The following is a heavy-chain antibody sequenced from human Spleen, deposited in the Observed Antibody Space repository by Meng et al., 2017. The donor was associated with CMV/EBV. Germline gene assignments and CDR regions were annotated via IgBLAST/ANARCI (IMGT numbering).Heavy chain of an antibody. CDR3: VKELNTYQGRYSLYEF. Sequence: GESLKISCVASGFSFSEAWMSWVRLAPGKGLEWVGRIRKNSDGGTTEYAAPVKGRFIISRDDSQNMVFLQMTSLKSEDTAVYYCVKELNTYQGRYSLYEFWGQGTLVTVSS. J-gene: IGHJ4*02. CDR1: GFSFSEAW. V-gene: IGHV3-15*01. D-gene: IGHD5-18*01. CDR2: IRKNSDGGTT.